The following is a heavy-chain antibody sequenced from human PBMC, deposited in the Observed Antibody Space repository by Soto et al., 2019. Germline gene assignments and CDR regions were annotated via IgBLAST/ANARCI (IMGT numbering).Heavy chain of an antibody. Sequence: ASVKVSCKASGYTFTSYGISWVRQAPGQGHDWMGWISAYNGNTKYAPDLQGRVTMTTDISTSTAYLELRILRSDDTDVYYCARFSGGSYNTYYFYYGMDVWGQGTTVTVS. CDR2: ISAYNGNT. V-gene: IGHV1-18*01. CDR3: ARFSGGSYNTYYFYYGMDV. CDR1: GYTFTSYG. J-gene: IGHJ6*02. D-gene: IGHD2-15*01.